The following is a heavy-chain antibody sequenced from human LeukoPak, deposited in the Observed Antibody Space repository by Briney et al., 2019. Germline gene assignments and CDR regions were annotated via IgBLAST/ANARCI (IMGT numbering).Heavy chain of an antibody. V-gene: IGHV3-48*01. CDR2: ISSSSSTI. CDR3: ARPINGGAFDV. J-gene: IGHJ6*04. Sequence: GGSLRLSCAASGFTFSSYSMNWVRQAPGKGLEGVSYISSSSSTIYYADSVKGRFTISRDNAKNSLYLQMHSLRAEDTAVYYCARPINGGAFDVWGKGTTVTVSS. D-gene: IGHD3-9*01. CDR1: GFTFSSYS.